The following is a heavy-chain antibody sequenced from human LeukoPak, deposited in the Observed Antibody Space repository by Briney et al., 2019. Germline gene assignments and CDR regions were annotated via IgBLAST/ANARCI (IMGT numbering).Heavy chain of an antibody. V-gene: IGHV3-23*01. CDR3: TTFLYYYDSSGYYPVDY. J-gene: IGHJ4*02. Sequence: PGGSLRLSCAASGFTFSSYAMSWVRQAPGKGLEWVSAISGSGGSTYYADSVKGRFTISRDNSKNTLYLQMNSLRAEDTAVYYCTTFLYYYDSSGYYPVDYWGQGTLVTVSS. CDR1: GFTFSSYA. CDR2: ISGSGGST. D-gene: IGHD3-22*01.